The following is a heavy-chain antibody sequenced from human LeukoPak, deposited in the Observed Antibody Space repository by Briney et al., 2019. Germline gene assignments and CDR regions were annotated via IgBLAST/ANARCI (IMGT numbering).Heavy chain of an antibody. CDR3: AKDRSSSWTWTIDY. J-gene: IGHJ4*02. Sequence: GGSLRLSCAASGYTFTNYWMNWVRQAPGKGLEWVALISYDGSNEYYADSVKGRFTISRDKSKNTLYLQMNSLRAEDTAAYYCAKDRSSSWTWTIDYWGQGTLVTVSS. CDR2: ISYDGSNE. V-gene: IGHV3-30*18. CDR1: GYTFTNYW. D-gene: IGHD6-13*01.